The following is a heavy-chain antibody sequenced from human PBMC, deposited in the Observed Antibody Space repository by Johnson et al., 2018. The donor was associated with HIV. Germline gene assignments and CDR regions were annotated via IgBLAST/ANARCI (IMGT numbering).Heavy chain of an antibody. CDR2: ISWNSRNI. D-gene: IGHD2-15*01. CDR1: GFTFDDYP. CDR3: AKVGRYCSGGSCSDTFDI. Sequence: VQLLESGGGLVQPGRSLRLSCAASGFTFDDYPMHWVRQAPGKGLEWVSGISWNSRNICYADSVKGRFTLPRDNAKNALYLQMNILRAEDTALDYCAKVGRYCSGGSCSDTFDIWGQGTMVTVSS. J-gene: IGHJ3*02. V-gene: IGHV3-9*01.